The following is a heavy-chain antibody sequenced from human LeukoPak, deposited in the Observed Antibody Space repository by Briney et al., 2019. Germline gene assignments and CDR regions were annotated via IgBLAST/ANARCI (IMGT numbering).Heavy chain of an antibody. V-gene: IGHV4-34*01. CDR3: ARVDYYYDMDV. CDR1: GGSFSGYY. Sequence: PSETLSLTCAVYGGSFSGYYWSWIRQPPGKGLEWIGEINHSGSTNYNPSLKSRVTISVDTSKNQFSLKLSSVPAADTAVYYCARVDYYYDMDVWGQGTTVTVSS. CDR2: INHSGST. J-gene: IGHJ6*02.